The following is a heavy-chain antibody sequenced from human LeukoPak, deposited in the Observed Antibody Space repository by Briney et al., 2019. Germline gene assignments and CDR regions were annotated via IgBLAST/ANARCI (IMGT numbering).Heavy chain of an antibody. CDR3: ARLSEYSSSSGAAYGMDV. D-gene: IGHD6-6*01. CDR1: GGSISSSSYC. Sequence: PSGTLSLTCTVSGGSISSSSYCWGWIRQPPGKGLEWIGSIYYSGTTYYSPALRRRVTISVDTSKNQYSLKLSSVTAADTAVYYCARLSEYSSSSGAAYGMDVWGQGTTVTVSS. J-gene: IGHJ6*02. CDR2: IYYSGTT. V-gene: IGHV4-39*01.